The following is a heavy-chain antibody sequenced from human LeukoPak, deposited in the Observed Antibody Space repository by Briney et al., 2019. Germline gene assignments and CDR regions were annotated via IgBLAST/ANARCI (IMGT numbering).Heavy chain of an antibody. V-gene: IGHV3-30*02. CDR2: IRFDGSDK. CDR3: AKLGGNVAF. Sequence: SGGSLRLSCAASGFTFSSYAMHWVRQAPGKGLERVAFIRFDGSDKYYVDSVKGRFTISRDNSKNTLHLQMNILRAEDTAAYYCAKLGGNVAFWGQGTLVTVSS. J-gene: IGHJ4*02. D-gene: IGHD4-23*01. CDR1: GFTFSSYA.